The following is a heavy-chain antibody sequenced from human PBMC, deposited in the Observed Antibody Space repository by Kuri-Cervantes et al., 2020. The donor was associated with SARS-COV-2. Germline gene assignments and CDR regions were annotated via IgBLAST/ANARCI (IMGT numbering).Heavy chain of an antibody. Sequence: ASVKVSCKASGYTFTGYYMHWVRQAPGQGLEWMGIINPSGGSTSYAQKFQGRVTMARDTSTSTVYMELSSLRSEDTAVYYCAREEYSSSYLVKPRIFDYWGQGTLVTVSS. J-gene: IGHJ4*02. CDR1: GYTFTGYY. CDR3: AREEYSSSYLVKPRIFDY. V-gene: IGHV1-46*01. CDR2: INPSGGST. D-gene: IGHD6-6*01.